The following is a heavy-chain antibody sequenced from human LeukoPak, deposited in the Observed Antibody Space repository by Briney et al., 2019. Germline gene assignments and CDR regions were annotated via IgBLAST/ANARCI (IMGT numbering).Heavy chain of an antibody. V-gene: IGHV4-34*01. J-gene: IGHJ6*03. Sequence: SETLSLTCAVYGGSFSGYYWSWIRQPPGKGLEWIGEINHSGSTNYNPSLKSRVTISVDTSKKQFSLKLSSVTAADTAVYYCAREKGYCSSSSCYAGVGSRNDYYYYMDVWGKGTTVTVSS. D-gene: IGHD2-2*01. CDR2: INHSGST. CDR3: AREKGYCSSSSCYAGVGSRNDYYYYMDV. CDR1: GGSFSGYY.